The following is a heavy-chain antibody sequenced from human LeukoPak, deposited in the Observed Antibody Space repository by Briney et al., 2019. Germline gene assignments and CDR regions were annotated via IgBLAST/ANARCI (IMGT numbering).Heavy chain of an antibody. CDR2: ISSSSSYI. J-gene: IGHJ6*03. CDR1: GFTFSSYS. V-gene: IGHV3-21*01. Sequence: GGSLRLSCAASGFTFSSYSMNWVRQAPGKGLEWVSSISSSSSYIYYADSVKGRFTISRDNAKNSLYLQMNSLRAEDTAVYYCARGSDYYYYMDVWGKGTTVTVSS. CDR3: ARGSDYYYYMDV.